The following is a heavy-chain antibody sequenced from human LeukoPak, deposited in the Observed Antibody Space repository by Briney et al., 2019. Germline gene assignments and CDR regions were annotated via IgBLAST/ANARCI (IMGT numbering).Heavy chain of an antibody. CDR1: GGSISNNHYY. J-gene: IGHJ4*02. CDR3: ARVTEIFGVVILDY. CDR2: IYHSGST. V-gene: IGHV4-30-2*01. Sequence: PSQTLSLTCTVSGGSISNNHYYWTWIRQPPGKGLEWIGYIYHSGSTYYNPSLKSRVTISVDKSKNQFSLKLTSVTAADTAVYYCARVTEIFGVVILDYWGQGTLVTVSS. D-gene: IGHD3-3*01.